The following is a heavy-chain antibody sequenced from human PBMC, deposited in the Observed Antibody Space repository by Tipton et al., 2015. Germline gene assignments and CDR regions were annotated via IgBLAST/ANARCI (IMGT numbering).Heavy chain of an antibody. CDR1: ADSTDSITSYY. CDR3: ARDSFGYYSFDS. Sequence: TLSLTCNVSADSTDSITSYYWSWIRQSPGKGLEWIGYISHSGNTFYNPSLKSRVTISVDTSKTQFSLKLISVTAADTAVYHCARDSFGYYSFDSWGPGTLVTVSS. D-gene: IGHD5-18*01. V-gene: IGHV4-59*01. CDR2: ISHSGNT. J-gene: IGHJ4*02.